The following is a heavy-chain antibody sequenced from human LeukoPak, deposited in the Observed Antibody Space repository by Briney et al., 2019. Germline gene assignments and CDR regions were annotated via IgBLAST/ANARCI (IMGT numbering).Heavy chain of an antibody. D-gene: IGHD6-13*01. CDR1: GFTFSSYA. Sequence: GGSLRLSCAASGFTFSSYAMHWVRQAPGKGLEWVAVISYDGSNKYYADSVKGRFTISRDNSKNTLYLQMNSLRAEDTAVYYCARADLIAAADMYYFDYWGREPWSPSPQ. J-gene: IGHJ4*02. V-gene: IGHV3-30-3*01. CDR2: ISYDGSNK. CDR3: ARADLIAAADMYYFDY.